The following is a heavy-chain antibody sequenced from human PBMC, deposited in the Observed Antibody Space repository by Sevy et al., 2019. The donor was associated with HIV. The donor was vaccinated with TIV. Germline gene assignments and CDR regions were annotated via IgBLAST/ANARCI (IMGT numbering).Heavy chain of an antibody. Sequence: ETLSLTCTVSGASINNYYWSWIRQPPGKGLEWIAYISYSGTNIYNPSLKSRVTISMDTSKNQFSLKLSSVTAADTAVYYCARRGDGYTYGSEWFDPWGQGTLVTVSS. CDR1: GASINNYY. J-gene: IGHJ5*02. D-gene: IGHD3-10*01. CDR3: ARRGDGYTYGSEWFDP. CDR2: ISYSGTN. V-gene: IGHV4-59*12.